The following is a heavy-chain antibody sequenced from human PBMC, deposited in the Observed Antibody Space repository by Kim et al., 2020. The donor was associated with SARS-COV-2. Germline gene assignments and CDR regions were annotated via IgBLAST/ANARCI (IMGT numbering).Heavy chain of an antibody. J-gene: IGHJ5*02. V-gene: IGHV4-34*01. CDR1: GGSFSGYY. D-gene: IGHD6-13*01. CDR2: INHSGST. CDR3: ARGPGYSSSWYGARNWFDP. Sequence: SETLSLTCAVYGGSFSGYYWSWIRQPPGKGLEWIGEINHSGSTNYNPSLTSRVTISVDTSKNQFSLKLSSVTAADTAVYYCARGPGYSSSWYGARNWFDPGGQGTLVSVSS.